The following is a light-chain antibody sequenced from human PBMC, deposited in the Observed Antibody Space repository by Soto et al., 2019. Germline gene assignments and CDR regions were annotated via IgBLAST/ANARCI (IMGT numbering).Light chain of an antibody. CDR1: QSVSSK. CDR2: GAS. Sequence: EIVMTQSPATLSVSPGERATLSCRASQSVSSKLAWYQQKPGQAPRLLVYGASTRATGIAARFSGSGSGTEFTLTISSLQPDDFATYYCQQYNNWPPITCGQGTRLEIK. CDR3: QQYNNWPPIT. J-gene: IGKJ5*01. V-gene: IGKV3-15*01.